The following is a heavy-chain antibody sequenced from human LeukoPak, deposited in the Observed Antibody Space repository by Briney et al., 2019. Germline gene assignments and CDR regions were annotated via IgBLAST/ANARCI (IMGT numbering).Heavy chain of an antibody. CDR2: INHSGST. Sequence: SETLSLTCAVYGGSFSGYYWSWIRQPPGKGLEWIGEINHSGSTNYNPTLKSRVTISVDTSKNQFSLKLSSVTAADTAVYYCARKRITILGVVIHGLDYWGQGTLVTVSS. CDR1: GGSFSGYY. J-gene: IGHJ4*02. CDR3: ARKRITILGVVIHGLDY. V-gene: IGHV4-34*01. D-gene: IGHD3-3*01.